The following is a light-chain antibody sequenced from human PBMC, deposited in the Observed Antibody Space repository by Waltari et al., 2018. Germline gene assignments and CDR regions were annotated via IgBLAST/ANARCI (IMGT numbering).Light chain of an antibody. V-gene: IGLV2-14*03. J-gene: IGLJ2*01. CDR3: SSYTTSSTVV. Sequence: QSALTPPAPVFGSPGQSITIPRTGTSSDLGYYIYGSWYQQHPGKAPKLMIYDVSNRPSGVSNRFSGSKSGNTASLTISGLQAEDEAYYYCSSYTTSSTVVFGGGTKLTVL. CDR2: DVS. CDR1: SSDLGYYIY.